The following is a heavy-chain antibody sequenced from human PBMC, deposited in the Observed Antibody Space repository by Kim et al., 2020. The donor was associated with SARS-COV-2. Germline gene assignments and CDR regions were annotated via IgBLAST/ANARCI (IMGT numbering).Heavy chain of an antibody. D-gene: IGHD4-17*01. CDR1: GFIFSNYN. J-gene: IGHJ4*02. V-gene: IGHV3-48*02. CDR2: ISSSSST. Sequence: GGSLRLYCAVPGFIFSNYNMNWVRQAPGKGPEWVSQISSSSSTYYADSVKGRFTISRDNAKNTLYLQMNSLRDEDTAVYYCARGSYGSDYWGQGTLLTV. CDR3: ARGSYGSDY.